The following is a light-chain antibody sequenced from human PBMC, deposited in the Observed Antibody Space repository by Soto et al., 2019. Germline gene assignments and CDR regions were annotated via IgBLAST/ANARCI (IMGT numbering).Light chain of an antibody. V-gene: IGLV2-8*01. CDR1: SSDVGGYNY. CDR3: SSYAGSNNFWV. J-gene: IGLJ3*02. Sequence: QSALTQLPSASGSPGQSVTISCTGTSSDVGGYNYVSWYQQHPGKAPKLMIYEVSKRPSGVPDRFSGSKSGNTASLTVSGLQAEDEADYYCSSYAGSNNFWVFGGGTKLTVL. CDR2: EVS.